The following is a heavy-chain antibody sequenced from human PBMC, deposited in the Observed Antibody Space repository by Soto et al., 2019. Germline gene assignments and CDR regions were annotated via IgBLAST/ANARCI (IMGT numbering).Heavy chain of an antibody. CDR2: ISYDGSNK. D-gene: IGHD2-8*01. CDR1: GVTFCSYA. J-gene: IGHJ6*02. Sequence: GGSLGIASAASGVTFCSYAIHWVRQAPGKGLEWVAVISYDGSNKYYADSVKGRFTISRDNSKNTLYLQMNSLRAEDTAVYYCARGGYCTNGVCYNYYHGMDVWVQGTTVTVSS. CDR3: ARGGYCTNGVCYNYYHGMDV. V-gene: IGHV3-30-3*01.